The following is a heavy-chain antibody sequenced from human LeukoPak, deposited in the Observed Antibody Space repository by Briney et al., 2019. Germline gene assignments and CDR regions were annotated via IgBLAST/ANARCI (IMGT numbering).Heavy chain of an antibody. J-gene: IGHJ4*02. CDR1: GYTFTSYY. V-gene: IGHV1-46*01. CDR2: INPSGGST. D-gene: IGHD3-22*01. CDR3: AREGADYYDSREFDY. Sequence: ASVNVSCTASGYTFTSYYMHWVRQAPGQGLEWMGIINPSGGSTSYAQKFQGRVTMTRDTSTSTVYMELSSLRSEDTAVYYCAREGADYYDSREFDYWGQGTLVTVSS.